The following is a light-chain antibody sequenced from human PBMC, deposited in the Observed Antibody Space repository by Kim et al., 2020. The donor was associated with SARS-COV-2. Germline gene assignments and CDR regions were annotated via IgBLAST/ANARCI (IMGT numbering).Light chain of an antibody. CDR2: RNN. CDR3: AAWDDSLSGWM. J-gene: IGLJ3*02. CDR1: NTNIGNNY. V-gene: IGLV1-47*01. Sequence: GQGVTFSCSGSNTNIGNNYVYWFQQFPGTAPKLLIHRNNQRPSGVPARFSGSKSGTSASLAISGLRSEDEADYYCAAWDDSLSGWMFGGGTQLTVL.